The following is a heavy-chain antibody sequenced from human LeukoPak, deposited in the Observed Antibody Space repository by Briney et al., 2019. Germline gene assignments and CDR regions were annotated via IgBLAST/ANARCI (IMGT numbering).Heavy chain of an antibody. V-gene: IGHV3-23*01. J-gene: IGHJ4*02. CDR1: GFTFSSYA. CDR3: EKDATHRSGWYCYFDC. D-gene: IGHD6-19*01. Sequence: PGGSLRLSCAASGFTFSSYAMSWVRQAPGKGLEWVSAISGSGGSTYYADSVKGRFTISRDNSKNTLYLQMNSLRAEDTAVYYCEKDATHRSGWYCYFDCCGQGALVTVSS. CDR2: ISGSGGST.